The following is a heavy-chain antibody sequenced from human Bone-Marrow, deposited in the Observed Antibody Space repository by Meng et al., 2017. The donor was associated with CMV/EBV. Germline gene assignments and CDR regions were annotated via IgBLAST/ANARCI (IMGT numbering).Heavy chain of an antibody. CDR1: GYTFTGYY. CDR3: ARDRCSSTSRFGYYGMDV. D-gene: IGHD2-2*01. J-gene: IGHJ6*02. CDR2: INPNSGGT. Sequence: DSLKVSCKASGYTFTGYYIHWVRQAPGQGLEWLGWINPNSGGTNYAQKFQGRVTMTRDTSISTAYMELSRLRSDDTAVYYCARDRCSSTSRFGYYGMDVWGQGTTVTVSS. V-gene: IGHV1-2*02.